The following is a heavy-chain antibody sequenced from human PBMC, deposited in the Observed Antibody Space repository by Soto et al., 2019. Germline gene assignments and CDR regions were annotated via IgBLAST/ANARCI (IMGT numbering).Heavy chain of an antibody. D-gene: IGHD6-19*01. CDR3: GKDLMGEQWLGVMHY. V-gene: IGHV3-30*18. CDR1: GFSFSDYG. CDR2: LSYDGDKE. Sequence: QVQLEESGGNVVQPGRSLRLSCAASGFSFSDYGMHWVRQAPGKGLESVALLSYDGDKEYYADSVKGRFTISRDNSKNTVLLQMNSLRPEDTAVDYCGKDLMGEQWLGVMHYWGQGTLVTVSS. J-gene: IGHJ4*02.